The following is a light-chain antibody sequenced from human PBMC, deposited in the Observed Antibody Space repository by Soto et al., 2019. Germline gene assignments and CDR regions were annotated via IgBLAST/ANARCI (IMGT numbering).Light chain of an antibody. J-gene: IGKJ1*01. Sequence: EIFLTQSPDTLSLSPGERATLSCRASQSVTNYIAWYQQRPGQAPRLLIYEASNRATGVPARFSGSGSGTDFTLTISDLEPADFGLYYCQQRLNWPPGFGQGTKVDIK. CDR2: EAS. CDR3: QQRLNWPPG. CDR1: QSVTNY. V-gene: IGKV3-11*01.